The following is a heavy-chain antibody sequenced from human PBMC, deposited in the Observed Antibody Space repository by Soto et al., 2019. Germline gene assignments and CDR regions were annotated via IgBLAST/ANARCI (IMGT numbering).Heavy chain of an antibody. D-gene: IGHD3-16*01. CDR2: TNEDGSTI. CDR1: GFTFSSYW. CDR3: TRDIGGRGGY. Sequence: EVQLVESGGGLVQPGGSLRLSCAASGFTFSSYWMHWVRQAPGKGLVWVSRTNEDGSTINYADSVKGRFTISRDNAKNTLYRETNSLRAEDTAVYYCTRDIGGRGGYWGQGTLVTVSS. V-gene: IGHV3-74*01. J-gene: IGHJ4*02.